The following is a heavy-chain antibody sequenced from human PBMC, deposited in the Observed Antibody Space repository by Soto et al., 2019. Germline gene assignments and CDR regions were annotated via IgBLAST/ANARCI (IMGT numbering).Heavy chain of an antibody. CDR1: GFTFSSSA. Sequence: GGSLRLSCAASGFTFSSSAMTWVRQAPGKGLEWVSAISGSGISTYYADSVKGRFTVSRDNSENTLYLQMSSLRAEDMALYYCAKHRGYSSTYVDYWGQGTLVTVSS. CDR2: ISGSGIST. D-gene: IGHD6-13*01. V-gene: IGHV3-23*01. CDR3: AKHRGYSSTYVDY. J-gene: IGHJ4*02.